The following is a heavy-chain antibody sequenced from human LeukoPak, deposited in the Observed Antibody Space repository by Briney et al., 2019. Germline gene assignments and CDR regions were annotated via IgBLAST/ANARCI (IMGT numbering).Heavy chain of an antibody. V-gene: IGHV4-39*07. J-gene: IGHJ4*02. Sequence: PSETLSLTCTVSGGSISSSSYYWGWIRQPPGKGLEWIGSIYYSGSTYYNPSLKSRVTISVDTSKNQFSLKLSSVTAADTAVYYCARETTYYYDSSGYYYGRYFDYWGQGTLVTVSS. D-gene: IGHD3-22*01. CDR3: ARETTYYYDSSGYYYGRYFDY. CDR1: GGSISSSSYY. CDR2: IYYSGST.